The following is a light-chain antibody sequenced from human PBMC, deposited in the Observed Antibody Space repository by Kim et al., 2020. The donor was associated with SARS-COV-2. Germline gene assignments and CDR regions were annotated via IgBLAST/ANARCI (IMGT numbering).Light chain of an antibody. CDR3: QQYSHWPPYT. CDR2: GAS. V-gene: IGKV3-15*01. CDR1: QSVDSN. J-gene: IGKJ2*01. Sequence: EIVLTQSPGTLSLSPGERVTLSCRASQSVDSNLAWYQQKPGQAPRLLIYGASTRATDIPARFSGSGSGTEFTLIISSLQSEDFAVYYWQQYSHWPPYTFGQGTKLEI.